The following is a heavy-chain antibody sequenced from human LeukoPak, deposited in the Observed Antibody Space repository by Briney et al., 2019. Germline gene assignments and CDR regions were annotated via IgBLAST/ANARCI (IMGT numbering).Heavy chain of an antibody. V-gene: IGHV4-4*07. CDR3: ARQTAGNDAFDI. CDR2: IYSSGST. CDR1: GGSISSYY. Sequence: SETLSLTCTVSGGSISSYYWSWIRQPAGKGLEWIGRIYSSGSTNYNPPLKSRVTMSVDTSKNQFSLKLSSVTAADTAVYYCARQTAGNDAFDIWGQGTTVTVSS. D-gene: IGHD6-19*01. J-gene: IGHJ3*02.